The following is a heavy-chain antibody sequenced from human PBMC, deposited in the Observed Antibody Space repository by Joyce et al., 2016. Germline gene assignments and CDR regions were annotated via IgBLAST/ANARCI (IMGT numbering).Heavy chain of an antibody. CDR3: ARLNYFAH. CDR2: SNAANGDT. J-gene: IGHJ4*02. CDR1: GYIFTTSA. Sequence: QVQLVQSGAEVKKPGASVKLSCKASGYIFTTSAMHWVRQAPGQRPEWMAYSNAANGDTTSSQKFQGRVIVTMDTSASTVYMELSGLRSEDTAVYYCARLNYFAHWGQGTLVTVSS. V-gene: IGHV1-3*01.